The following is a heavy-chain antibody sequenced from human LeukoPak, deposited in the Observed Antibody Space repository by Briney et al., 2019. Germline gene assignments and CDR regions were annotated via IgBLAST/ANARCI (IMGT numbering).Heavy chain of an antibody. Sequence: GGSLRLSCAASGFTFSAYAMNWVRQAPGEGLEWVSYISSTSSSINYADSVKGRFTISRDNAKNSLYLQMNSLRAEDTAVYYCATAPARNSGWYFFEPWGQGTLVTVSS. V-gene: IGHV3-21*01. J-gene: IGHJ5*02. CDR3: ATAPARNSGWYFFEP. CDR2: ISSTSSSI. D-gene: IGHD6-19*01. CDR1: GFTFSAYA.